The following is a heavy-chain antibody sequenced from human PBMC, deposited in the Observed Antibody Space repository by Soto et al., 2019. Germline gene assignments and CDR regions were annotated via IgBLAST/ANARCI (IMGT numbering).Heavy chain of an antibody. Sequence: GGSLRLSYAASGFTFTNAWTNWVRQAPGKGLEWVGHIKTKNEGGATDYAAPVKGRFTISRDDSKNTVYLQMNSLKSEDTAVYYCTTDIMPWFKLDYWGQGTLVTVSS. V-gene: IGHV3-15*07. J-gene: IGHJ4*02. CDR1: GFTFTNAW. CDR2: IKTKNEGGAT. D-gene: IGHD3-16*01. CDR3: TTDIMPWFKLDY.